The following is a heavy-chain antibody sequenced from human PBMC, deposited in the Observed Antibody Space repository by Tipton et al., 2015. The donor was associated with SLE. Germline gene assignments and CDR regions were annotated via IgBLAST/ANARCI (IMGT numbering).Heavy chain of an antibody. V-gene: IGHV4-4*09. Sequence: TLSLTCTVSDGSIDRYFWNWIRQPPGKGLEWIGYINNTGSTNYNPSLKSRVTISVDTSENQFSLQVRSVTAADTAVYYCARLCCIGAAGTGHFQLWGQGTLVTVSS. CDR1: DGSIDRYF. CDR3: ARLCCIGAAGTGHFQL. J-gene: IGHJ1*01. D-gene: IGHD6-13*01. CDR2: INNTGST.